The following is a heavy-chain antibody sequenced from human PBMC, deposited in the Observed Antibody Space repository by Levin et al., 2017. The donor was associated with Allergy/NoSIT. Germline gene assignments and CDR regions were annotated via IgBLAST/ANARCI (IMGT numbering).Heavy chain of an antibody. V-gene: IGHV3-49*03. D-gene: IGHD3-3*01. CDR2: IRSKAYGGTT. CDR1: GFTFGDFA. J-gene: IGHJ6*02. Sequence: GGSLRLSCTASGFTFGDFAMSWFRQARGKGLEWVGFIRSKAYGGTTEYAASVKGRFSIARDDSKSIAYLQMNSLKPGDAAVDYCTRGAWLLSGATMDVWGQGTTVTVAS. CDR3: TRGAWLLSGATMDV.